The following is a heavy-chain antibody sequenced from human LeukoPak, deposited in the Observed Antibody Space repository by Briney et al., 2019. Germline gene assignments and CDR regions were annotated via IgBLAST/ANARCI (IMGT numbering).Heavy chain of an antibody. V-gene: IGHV4-34*01. CDR1: RGSFSGYF. CDR3: GGGRLGYCSSTSCLRYYYGMDV. CDR2: INHSGST. D-gene: IGHD2-2*01. J-gene: IGHJ6*01. Sequence: PSETLSLTCAVYRGSFSGYFWSWLRQPPGKGLEWVGEINHSGSTNYNPSLMSRVTIPEDTSKHQFSQKLSSVTAADTAVYYSGGGRLGYCSSTSCLRYYYGMDVWGQGATVTVSS.